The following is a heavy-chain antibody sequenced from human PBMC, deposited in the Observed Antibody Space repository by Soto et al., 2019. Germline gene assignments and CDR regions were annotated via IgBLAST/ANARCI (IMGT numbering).Heavy chain of an antibody. J-gene: IGHJ5*02. V-gene: IGHV1-2*02. CDR2: INPNSRGT. CDR1: GYTFTGYY. Sequence: ASVKVSCKASGYTFTGYYMHWVRQAPGQGLEWMGWINPNSRGTNYAQKFQGRVTMTRDTSNSTAYMELRGLRSDDTAVYYCATVTLKAGNCFDTWGQGTLATVSS. CDR3: ATVTLKAGNCFDT.